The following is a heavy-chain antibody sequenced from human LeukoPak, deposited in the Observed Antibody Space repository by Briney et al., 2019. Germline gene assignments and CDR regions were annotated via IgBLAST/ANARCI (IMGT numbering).Heavy chain of an antibody. CDR3: AGDRGWLIAS. CDR2: IKQDGSET. Sequence: GGSLRLSCAGSGFTFSHFWMNWISQAPGKGLEWVAIIKQDGSETYYVDSVKGRFTISRDNAKNSVYLQMNSLRAEDTAVYYCAGDRGWLIASWGQGTLVTVSS. V-gene: IGHV3-7*01. CDR1: GFTFSHFW. J-gene: IGHJ4*02. D-gene: IGHD6-19*01.